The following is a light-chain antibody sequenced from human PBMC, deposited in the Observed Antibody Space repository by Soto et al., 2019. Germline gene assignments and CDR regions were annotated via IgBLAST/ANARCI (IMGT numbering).Light chain of an antibody. CDR3: QSYDSSNQV. CDR1: SGSIASNY. V-gene: IGLV6-57*01. CDR2: EDN. Sequence: NFMLTQPHSVSESPGKTVTISCTRSSGSIASNYVQWYQQRPGSSPTTVIYEDNQRPSGVPDWFSGSIDSSSNSASLTISGLKTEDEADYYCQSYDSSNQVFGGGTKVTVL. J-gene: IGLJ2*01.